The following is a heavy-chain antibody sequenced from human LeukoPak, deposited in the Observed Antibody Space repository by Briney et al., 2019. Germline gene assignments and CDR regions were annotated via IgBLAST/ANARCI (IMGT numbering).Heavy chain of an antibody. CDR1: GFTFSSYS. D-gene: IGHD2-2*01. J-gene: IGHJ6*04. CDR2: ISSSSSYI. Sequence: GGSLRLSCAASGFTFSSYSMNWVRQAPGKGLEWVSSISSSSSYIYYADSVKGRFTISRDNAKNSLYLQMNSLRAEDTAVYYCARETADIVVVPAATYGMGVWGKGTTVTVSS. CDR3: ARETADIVVVPAATYGMGV. V-gene: IGHV3-21*01.